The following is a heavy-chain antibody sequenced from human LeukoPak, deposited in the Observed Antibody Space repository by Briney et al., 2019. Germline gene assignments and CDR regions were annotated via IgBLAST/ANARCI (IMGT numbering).Heavy chain of an antibody. CDR2: INWTSATI. V-gene: IGHV3-9*01. D-gene: IGHD4/OR15-4a*01. CDR3: AKDTRYGASSTRLLDY. J-gene: IGHJ4*02. CDR1: GFTFDDYA. Sequence: PGRSLRLSCAASGFTFDDYAMHWVRQAPGEGLEWVSTINWTSATIVYVDSVKGRFTISRDNAKNSLYLQMNSLRAEDTAFYYCAKDTRYGASSTRLLDYWGQGTLVTVSS.